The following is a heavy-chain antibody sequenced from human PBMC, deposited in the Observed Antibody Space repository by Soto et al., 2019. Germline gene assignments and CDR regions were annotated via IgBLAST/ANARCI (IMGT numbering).Heavy chain of an antibody. D-gene: IGHD3-22*01. J-gene: IGHJ6*02. Sequence: SVKVSCKASGGTFSSYAISWVRQAPGQGLEWMGGIIPIFGTANYAQKFQGRVTITADESTSTAYMELSSLRSEDTAVYYCASLTYYYDSSGPYYYYYGMAVWAKGPRSPSP. CDR2: IIPIFGTA. CDR3: ASLTYYYDSSGPYYYYYGMAV. V-gene: IGHV1-69*13. CDR1: GGTFSSYA.